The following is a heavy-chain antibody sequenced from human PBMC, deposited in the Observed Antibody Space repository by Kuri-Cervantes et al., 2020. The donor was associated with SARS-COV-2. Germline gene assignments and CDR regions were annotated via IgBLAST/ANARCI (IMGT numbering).Heavy chain of an antibody. V-gene: IGHV1-46*01. CDR2: INPSGGST. D-gene: IGHD3-22*01. CDR1: GYTFTSYY. Sequence: ASVKVSFKASGYTFTSYYMHWVRQAPGQGLEWMGIINPSGGSTSYEQKFQGRVTMTRDTSTSTVYMELSSLRSEDTAVYYCARDVFPAYYYDSSGPTPGMWWGQGTLVTVSS. CDR3: ARDVFPAYYYDSSGPTPGMW. J-gene: IGHJ4*02.